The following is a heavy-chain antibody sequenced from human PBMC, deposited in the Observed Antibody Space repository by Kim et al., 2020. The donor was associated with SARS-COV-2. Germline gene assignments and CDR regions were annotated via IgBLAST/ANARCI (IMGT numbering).Heavy chain of an antibody. CDR1: GFTFNNYA. V-gene: IGHV3-23*01. Sequence: GGSLRLSCAASGFTFNNYAMSWVRQAPGKGLEWVSGIRDSGGSTQYADSVKGRFSISRDNSKSTMYLQMDSLRAEDTAVYYCAKVTSGSSGWFEYSQHWGQGTLVTVSS. D-gene: IGHD6-19*01. CDR2: IRDSGGST. CDR3: AKVTSGSSGWFEYSQH. J-gene: IGHJ1*01.